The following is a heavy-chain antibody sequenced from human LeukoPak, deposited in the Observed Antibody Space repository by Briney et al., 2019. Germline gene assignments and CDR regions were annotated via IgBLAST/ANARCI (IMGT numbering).Heavy chain of an antibody. CDR2: THYSGST. D-gene: IGHD6-19*01. J-gene: IGHJ4*02. CDR1: GSSVSSESYY. Sequence: SETLSLTCTVSGSSVSSESYYWSWIRQPPGKGLEWIGYTHYSGSTNYNPSLKSRVTISVDRSKNQFSLKLSSVTAADTAVYYCARAVAGTFAYWGQGTLVTVSS. CDR3: ARAVAGTFAY. V-gene: IGHV4-61*01.